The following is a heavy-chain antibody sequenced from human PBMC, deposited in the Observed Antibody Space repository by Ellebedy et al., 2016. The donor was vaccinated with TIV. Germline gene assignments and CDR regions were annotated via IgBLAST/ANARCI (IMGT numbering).Heavy chain of an antibody. J-gene: IGHJ3*02. CDR3: ARDPWTDDYNDYGAFDI. V-gene: IGHV3-7*01. CDR1: GFAFSSYW. D-gene: IGHD4-17*01. Sequence: GESLKISCVASGFAFSSYWMTWVRQAPGKGLEWVANIKQDGSEKWYVDSVKGRFTISIDNAKHSLYLQVNSLTAEDTAVYYCARDPWTDDYNDYGAFDIWGQGTMVTVSS. CDR2: IKQDGSEK.